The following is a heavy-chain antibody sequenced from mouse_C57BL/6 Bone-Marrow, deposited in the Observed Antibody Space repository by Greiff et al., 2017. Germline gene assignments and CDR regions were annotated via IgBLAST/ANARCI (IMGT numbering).Heavy chain of an antibody. CDR2: IWGGGST. D-gene: IGHD1-1*01. CDR3: AKHEGYYGSSSWFAY. V-gene: IGHV2-9*01. J-gene: IGHJ3*01. Sequence: VKLVESGPGLVAPSQSLSITCTVSGFSLTSYGVAWVRQPPGNGLELLGVIWGGGSTNYNSALMSRLSISKDTSNSQLFLKMNSMQTEDTAMYYCAKHEGYYGSSSWFAYWGQGTLVTVSA. CDR1: GFSLTSYG.